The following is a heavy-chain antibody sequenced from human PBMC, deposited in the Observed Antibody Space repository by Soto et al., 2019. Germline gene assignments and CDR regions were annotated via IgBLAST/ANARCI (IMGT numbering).Heavy chain of an antibody. CDR1: GFDFSCFG. CDR2: ISHDGNER. V-gene: IGHV3-30*18. CDR3: AKDVEKKQLDDHIAY. J-gene: IGHJ4*02. D-gene: IGHD6-6*01. Sequence: PGGSLRLSCAASGFDFSCFGIHWVRQAPGRGLDWVAVISHDGNERKYADSVKGRFTISRDNSKDTLYLQMYSLRPDDTAIYYCAKDVEKKQLDDHIAYWGQGSLVTVSS.